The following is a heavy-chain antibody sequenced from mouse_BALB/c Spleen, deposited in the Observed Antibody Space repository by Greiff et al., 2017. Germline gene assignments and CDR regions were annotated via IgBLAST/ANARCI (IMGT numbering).Heavy chain of an antibody. Sequence: QVQLQQSGPELVKPGASVKMSCKASGYTFTSYYIHWVKQRPGQGLEWIGWIYPGDGSTKYNEKFKGKTTLTADKSSSTAYMLLSSLTSEDSAIYFCANYGNYDWFAYWGQGTLVTVSA. CDR2: IYPGDGST. D-gene: IGHD2-1*01. CDR1: GYTFTSYY. CDR3: ANYGNYDWFAY. J-gene: IGHJ3*01. V-gene: IGHV1S56*01.